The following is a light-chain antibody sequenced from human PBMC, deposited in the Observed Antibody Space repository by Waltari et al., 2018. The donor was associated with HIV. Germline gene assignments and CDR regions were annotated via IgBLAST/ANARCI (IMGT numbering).Light chain of an antibody. CDR3: SSYTSSSALYVV. CDR1: SSDVGGYNY. CDR2: DVS. Sequence: QSALTQPASVSGSPGQSITISCTGTSSDVGGYNYVSWYQQHPGKAPKLMIYDVSNRPSGGTNRFSCSKSGNTASLTISGLQAEDEADYYCSSYTSSSALYVVFGGGTKLTVL. J-gene: IGLJ2*01. V-gene: IGLV2-14*03.